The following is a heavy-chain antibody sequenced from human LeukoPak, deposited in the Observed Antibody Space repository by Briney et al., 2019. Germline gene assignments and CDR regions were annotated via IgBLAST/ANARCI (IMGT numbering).Heavy chain of an antibody. CDR1: GFTFSSYA. CDR3: AKDFRSGSYYTDY. V-gene: IGHV3-23*01. Sequence: PGGSLRLSCAASGFTFSSYAMSWVRQAPGKGLEWVSAISGSGGSTYYADSVKGRFAISRDNSKNTLDLQMNSLRAEDTAVYYCAKDFRSGSYYTDYWGQGTLVTVSS. J-gene: IGHJ4*02. CDR2: ISGSGGST. D-gene: IGHD1-26*01.